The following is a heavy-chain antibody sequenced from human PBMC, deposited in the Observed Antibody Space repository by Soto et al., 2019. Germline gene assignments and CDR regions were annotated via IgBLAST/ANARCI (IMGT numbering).Heavy chain of an antibody. Sequence: ASVKVSCKASGGTFSRHSISWVRQAPGQGLEWMGGIIPMFGKANYAQKFQGRVTITAAESTSTVYMELSSLRSEDTAVYYCARGAVVVPNGLIAGMDVWGLGTTVTVSS. CDR2: IIPMFGKA. CDR1: GGTFSRHS. CDR3: ARGAVVVPNGLIAGMDV. J-gene: IGHJ6*02. V-gene: IGHV1-69*13. D-gene: IGHD2-15*01.